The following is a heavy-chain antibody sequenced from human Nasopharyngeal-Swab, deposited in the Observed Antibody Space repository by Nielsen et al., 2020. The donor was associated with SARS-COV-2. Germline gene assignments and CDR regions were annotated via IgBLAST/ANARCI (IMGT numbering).Heavy chain of an antibody. J-gene: IGHJ6*01. CDR3: ARDGHDSSGYYYFVLGGMDV. V-gene: IGHV3-23*01. CDR2: ISGSGGST. D-gene: IGHD3-22*01. Sequence: GGSLRLSCSASGFTFSSYAMSCVLQAPWKGLEWFSAISGSGGSTYYADSVKGRFTISRDNSKNTLYLQMNSLRAEDTAVYYCARDGHDSSGYYYFVLGGMDVWGQGKTVTVYS. CDR1: GFTFSSYA.